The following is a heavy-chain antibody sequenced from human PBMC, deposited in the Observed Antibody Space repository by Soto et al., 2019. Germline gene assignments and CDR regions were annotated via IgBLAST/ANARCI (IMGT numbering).Heavy chain of an antibody. CDR2: ISSSSSTI. D-gene: IGHD3-10*01. J-gene: IGHJ6*02. V-gene: IGHV3-48*01. CDR3: AKDGLWFGEFADYYGMDV. Sequence: PGGSLRLSCAASGFTFSSYGMHRVRQAPGKGLEWVSYISSSSSTIYYADSVKGRFTISRDNSKNTLYLQMNSLRAEDTAVYYCAKDGLWFGEFADYYGMDVWGQGTTVTVSS. CDR1: GFTFSSYG.